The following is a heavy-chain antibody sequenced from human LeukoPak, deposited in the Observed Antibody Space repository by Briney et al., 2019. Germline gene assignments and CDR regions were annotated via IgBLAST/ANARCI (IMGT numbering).Heavy chain of an antibody. J-gene: IGHJ4*02. Sequence: YADSVKGRFIISRDNAKNSLYLQMNSLRAEDTAVYYCALQTPTYWGQGTLVTVSS. CDR3: ALQTPTY. V-gene: IGHV3-11*06.